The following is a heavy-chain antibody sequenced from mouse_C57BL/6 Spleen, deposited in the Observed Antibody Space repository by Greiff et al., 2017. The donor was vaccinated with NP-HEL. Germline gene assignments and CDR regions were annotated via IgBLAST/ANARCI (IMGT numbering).Heavy chain of an antibody. J-gene: IGHJ2*01. CDR1: GYSFTSYY. CDR3: AREDYGNPYFDY. D-gene: IGHD2-1*01. Sequence: VQLQQSGPELVKPGASVKISCKASGYSFTSYYIHWVKQRPGQGLEWIGWIYPGSGNTKYNEKFKGKATLTADTSSSTAYMQLSSLTSEDSAVYYCAREDYGNPYFDYWGQGTTLTVSS. CDR2: IYPGSGNT. V-gene: IGHV1-66*01.